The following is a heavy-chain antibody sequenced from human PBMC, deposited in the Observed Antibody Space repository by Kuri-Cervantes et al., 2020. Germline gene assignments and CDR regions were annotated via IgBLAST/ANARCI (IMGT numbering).Heavy chain of an antibody. V-gene: IGHV1-8*01. D-gene: IGHD3-9*01. J-gene: IGHJ5*02. CDR3: ARGGLGILTGYYIRWFDP. CDR2: MNPNSGNT. Sequence: ASVKVSCKASGYTFTSYDINWVRQATGQGLEWMGWMNPNSGNTGYAQKFQGRVTMTRNTSISTAYMELSSLRSEDTAVYYCARGGLGILTGYYIRWFDPWGQGTLVTVSS. CDR1: GYTFTSYD.